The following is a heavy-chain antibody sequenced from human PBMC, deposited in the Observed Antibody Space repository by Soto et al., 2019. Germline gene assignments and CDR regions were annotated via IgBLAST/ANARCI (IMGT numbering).Heavy chain of an antibody. CDR2: IYPSVSS. CDR3: AREKVGTTFFDN. V-gene: IGHV4-38-2*02. Sequence: SETLSLTCNVSGFAISRGYYWSLVRQPPGKGLEWIGSIYPSVSSYHNPSLESRLTLSIDTSKNQFTLKLASVTAADTALYYCAREKVGTTFFDNWGQGTQVTVSS. CDR1: GFAISRGYY. D-gene: IGHD1-1*01. J-gene: IGHJ4*02.